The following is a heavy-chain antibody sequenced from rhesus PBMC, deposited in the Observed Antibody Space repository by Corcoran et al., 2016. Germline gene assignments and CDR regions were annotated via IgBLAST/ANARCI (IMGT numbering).Heavy chain of an antibody. D-gene: IGHD1-20*01. J-gene: IGHJ4*01. CDR3: ARDGYSWNNAFED. CDR2: MYGSSTNT. V-gene: IGHV4S10*01. CDR1: GVSISDSYR. Sequence: QVQLQESGPGVVKPSETLSLTCAVSGVSISDSYRWSWIRQPPGKGLEWIGYMYGSSTNTNYNTSLKSRVTISKDPAKNKFALKLSSVAAADTAVYYCARDGYSWNNAFEDWGKGVLVTVSS.